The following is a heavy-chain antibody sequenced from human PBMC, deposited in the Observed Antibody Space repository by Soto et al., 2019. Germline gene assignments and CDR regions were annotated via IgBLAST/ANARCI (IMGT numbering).Heavy chain of an antibody. J-gene: IGHJ3*02. CDR1: GYTFTSYD. V-gene: IGHV1-8*01. CDR2: MNPNSGNT. CDR3: AIGSLNYDILTGYYDAFDI. Sequence: QVQLVQSGAEVKKPGASVKVSCKASGYTFTSYDINWVRQATGQGLEWMGWMNPNSGNTGYAQKFQGRVTMTRNTSISTAYMELSSLRSEDTAVYYCAIGSLNYDILTGYYDAFDIWGQGTMVTVSS. D-gene: IGHD3-9*01.